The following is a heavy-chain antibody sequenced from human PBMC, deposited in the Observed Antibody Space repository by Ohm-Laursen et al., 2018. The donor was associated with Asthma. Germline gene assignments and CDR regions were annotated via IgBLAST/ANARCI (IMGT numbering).Heavy chain of an antibody. V-gene: IGHV1-69*13. Sequence: GASVKVSCKASGYTFTSYGISWVRQAPGQGLGWMGGIIPIFGTANYAQKFQGRVTITADESTSTAYMELSSLRSEDTAVYYCAHKGGARTGFDYWGQGTLVTVSS. CDR1: GYTFTSYG. D-gene: IGHD1-26*01. J-gene: IGHJ4*02. CDR2: IIPIFGTA. CDR3: AHKGGARTGFDY.